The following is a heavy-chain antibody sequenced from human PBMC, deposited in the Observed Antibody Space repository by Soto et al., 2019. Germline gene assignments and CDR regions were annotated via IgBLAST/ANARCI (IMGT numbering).Heavy chain of an antibody. D-gene: IGHD3-3*01. CDR2: IDPSDSYT. J-gene: IGHJ6*02. Sequence: PGESLKISCKGSGHSFTSYWISWVRQMPGTGQEWMGRIDPSDSYTNYSPSFQGHVTISADKSISTADLQWSSLMASDTAMYYCARPSRITICGAPNYYGMDVWGQGTTVTVSS. CDR1: GHSFTSYW. CDR3: ARPSRITICGAPNYYGMDV. V-gene: IGHV5-10-1*01.